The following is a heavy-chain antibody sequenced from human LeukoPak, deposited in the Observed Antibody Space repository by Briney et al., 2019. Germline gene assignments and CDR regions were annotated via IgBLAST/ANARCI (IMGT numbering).Heavy chain of an antibody. CDR3: ARSNGNYYYYMDV. CDR2: ISSSSSYI. CDR1: GFTFSSYS. Sequence: PGGSLRLACAASGFTFSSYSMNWVRQAPGKGLEWVSSISSSSSYIYYADSVEGRFTISRDNAKNSLYLQMNSLRAEDTAVYYCARSNGNYYYYMDVWGKGTTVTVSS. J-gene: IGHJ6*03. D-gene: IGHD4-11*01. V-gene: IGHV3-21*01.